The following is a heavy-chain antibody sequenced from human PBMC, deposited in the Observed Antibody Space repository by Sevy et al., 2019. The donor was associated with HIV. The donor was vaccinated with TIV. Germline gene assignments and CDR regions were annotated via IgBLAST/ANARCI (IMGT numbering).Heavy chain of an antibody. D-gene: IGHD6-6*01. CDR2: ISYDGSNK. CDR3: ASDSSSPVEPDYYYYGMDV. V-gene: IGHV3-30-3*01. Sequence: GGSLRLSCAASGFTFSSHAMHWVRQAPGKGLEWVAVISYDGSNKYYADSVKGRFTISRDNSKNTLYLQMNSLRAEDTAVYYCASDSSSPVEPDYYYYGMDVWGQGTTVTVSS. J-gene: IGHJ6*02. CDR1: GFTFSSHA.